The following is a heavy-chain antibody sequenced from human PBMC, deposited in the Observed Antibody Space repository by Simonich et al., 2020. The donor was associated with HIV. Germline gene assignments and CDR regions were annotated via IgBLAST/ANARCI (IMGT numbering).Heavy chain of an antibody. V-gene: IGHV4-34*01. CDR1: GLSFSGSY. J-gene: IGHJ4*02. CDR3: ARRHPTTVTTPYFDY. CDR2: INHSGNT. D-gene: IGHD4-17*01. Sequence: QLQLQQLGAGLLKPSETLSITCAVYGLSFSGSYWSWIRQPPWKGLEWIGEINHSGNTNDNPSLKSRVTISVETAKNQFSLKLSSVTAADTAVYYCARRHPTTVTTPYFDYWGQGTLVTVSS.